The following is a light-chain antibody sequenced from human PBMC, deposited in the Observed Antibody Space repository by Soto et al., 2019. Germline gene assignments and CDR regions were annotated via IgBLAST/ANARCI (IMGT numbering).Light chain of an antibody. CDR1: QTISSW. V-gene: IGKV1-5*01. CDR2: DAS. J-gene: IGKJ1*01. CDR3: QQSYSSSWT. Sequence: DIQMTQDPGTLSGSVGDRVTITCRASQTISSWLAWYQQKPGKAPKLLIYDASSLESGVPSRFSGSGSGTVFTLTISSLQREDFATYFCQQSYSSSWTVGPGTKVDIK.